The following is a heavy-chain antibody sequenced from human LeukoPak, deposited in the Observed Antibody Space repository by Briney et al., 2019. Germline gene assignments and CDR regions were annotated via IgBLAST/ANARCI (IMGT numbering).Heavy chain of an antibody. CDR1: GFTFTTYS. CDR2: ISSSSSYI. D-gene: IGHD5-12*01. CDR3: ARDLVYSGYAPHY. V-gene: IGHV3-21*01. Sequence: GGSVTLSCGASGFTFTTYSMNWVRQAAWEVLEWVSSISSSSSYIYYADSVKGRFTTSRDNAKNSLYLQMNSLRAEDTAVYYCARDLVYSGYAPHYWGQGTLVTVSS. J-gene: IGHJ4*02.